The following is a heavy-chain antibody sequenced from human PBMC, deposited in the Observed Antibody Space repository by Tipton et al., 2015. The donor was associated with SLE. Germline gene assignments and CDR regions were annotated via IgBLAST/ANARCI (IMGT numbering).Heavy chain of an antibody. CDR3: AREPRPRGALKGAFDI. J-gene: IGHJ3*02. CDR1: GGSISSYY. V-gene: IGHV4-59*01. Sequence: LSLTCTVSGGSISSYYWSWIRQPPGKGLEWIGYIYYSGSTNYNPSLKSRVTISVDTSKNQFSLKLSSVTAADTAVYYCAREPRPRGALKGAFDIWGQGTMVTVSS. CDR2: IYYSGST.